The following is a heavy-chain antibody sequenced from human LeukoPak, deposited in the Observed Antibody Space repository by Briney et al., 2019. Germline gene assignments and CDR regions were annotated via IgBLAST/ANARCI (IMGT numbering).Heavy chain of an antibody. J-gene: IGHJ2*01. CDR3: ARDRDEGFDL. CDR1: GGSISPYY. CDR2: FFYIGST. V-gene: IGHV4-59*01. Sequence: SETLSLTCTVSGGSISPYYWSWIRQPPGKALEWIGYFFYIGSTNYNPSLKSRVIISTDTSKNEVSLSLSSVTAADTAVYYCARDRDEGFDLWGRGTLVTVSS.